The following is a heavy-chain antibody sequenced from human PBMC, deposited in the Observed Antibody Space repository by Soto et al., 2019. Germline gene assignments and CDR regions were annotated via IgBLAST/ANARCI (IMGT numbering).Heavy chain of an antibody. D-gene: IGHD4-17*01. CDR3: ARHLTTVTAYSYGMDV. Sequence: GESLKISCKGSGYSFTSYWIGWVRQMPGKGLEWMGIIYPGDSDTRYSPSFQGQVTISADKSISTAYLQWSSLKASDTAMYYCARHLTTVTAYSYGMDVCGQGTTVTVAS. V-gene: IGHV5-51*01. CDR1: GYSFTSYW. J-gene: IGHJ6*02. CDR2: IYPGDSDT.